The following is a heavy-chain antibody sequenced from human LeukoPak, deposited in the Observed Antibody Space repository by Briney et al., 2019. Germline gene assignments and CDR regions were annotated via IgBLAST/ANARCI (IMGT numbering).Heavy chain of an antibody. CDR2: ISAYNGNT. Sequence: ASVKVSCKASGYNFGNYDISWVRQAPGQGLEWMGWISAYNGNTNYAQKLQGRVTMTTDTSTSTAYMELRSLRSDDTAVYYCARVIFSGYYYLDYWGQGTLVTVSS. D-gene: IGHD3-22*01. CDR3: ARVIFSGYYYLDY. CDR1: GYNFGNYD. J-gene: IGHJ4*02. V-gene: IGHV1-18*01.